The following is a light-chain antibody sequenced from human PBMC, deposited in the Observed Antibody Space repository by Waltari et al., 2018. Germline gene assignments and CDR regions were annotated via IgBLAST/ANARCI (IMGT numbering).Light chain of an antibody. CDR3: AAWDDSLSGPV. J-gene: IGLJ1*01. CDR2: RNN. CDR1: SSNIGSNY. V-gene: IGLV1-47*01. Sequence: QSVLTQPPSASGTPGQRVTIPCSGRSSNIGSNYVYWYQQPPGTAPKPPIYRNNQRPSGVPDRFSGSKSGTSASLAISGLRSEDEADYYCAAWDDSLSGPVFGTGTKVTVL.